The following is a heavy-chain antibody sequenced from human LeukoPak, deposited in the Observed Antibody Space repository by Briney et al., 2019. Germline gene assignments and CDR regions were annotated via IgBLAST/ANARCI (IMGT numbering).Heavy chain of an antibody. CDR3: TTKYCGGDCYPARTDY. Sequence: GGSLRLSCAASGFSFGGYAMTWVRQAPGKGLEWVGRIKSKTDGGTTDYAAPVKGRFTISRDDSKNTLYLQMNSLKTEDTAVYYCTTKYCGGDCYPARTDYWGQGTLVTVSS. D-gene: IGHD2-21*02. CDR1: GFSFGGYA. V-gene: IGHV3-15*01. J-gene: IGHJ4*02. CDR2: IKSKTDGGTT.